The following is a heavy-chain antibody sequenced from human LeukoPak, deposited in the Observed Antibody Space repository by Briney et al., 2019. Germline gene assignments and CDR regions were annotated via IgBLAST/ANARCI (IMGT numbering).Heavy chain of an antibody. D-gene: IGHD1-20*01. J-gene: IGHJ4*02. Sequence: PSETLSLTCTVSGYSISSGYYWGWIRQPPGKGLEWIGSIYHSGSTYYNPSLKSRVTISVDTSKNQFSLKLSSVTAADTAVYYCARGITETSFDYWGQGTLVTVSS. V-gene: IGHV4-38-2*02. CDR3: ARGITETSFDY. CDR2: IYHSGST. CDR1: GYSISSGYY.